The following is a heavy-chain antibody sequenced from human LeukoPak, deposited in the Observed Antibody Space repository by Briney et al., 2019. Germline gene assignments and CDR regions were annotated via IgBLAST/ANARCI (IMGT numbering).Heavy chain of an antibody. J-gene: IGHJ4*02. Sequence: SVKVSCKASGGTFISYAISWVRQAPGQGLEWMGGIIPIFGTANYAQKFQGRVTITADESTSTAYMELSSLRSEDTAVYYCARENYDYVWGGYWGQGTLVTVSS. CDR2: IIPIFGTA. V-gene: IGHV1-69*13. D-gene: IGHD3-16*01. CDR3: ARENYDYVWGGY. CDR1: GGTFISYA.